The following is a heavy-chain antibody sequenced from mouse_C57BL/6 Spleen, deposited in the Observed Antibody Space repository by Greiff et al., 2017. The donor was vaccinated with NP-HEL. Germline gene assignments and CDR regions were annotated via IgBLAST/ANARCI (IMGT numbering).Heavy chain of an antibody. CDR2: ILPGSGST. D-gene: IGHD4-1*01. V-gene: IGHV1-9*01. CDR3: AFRGGANWASWFAY. CDR1: GYTFTGYW. Sequence: QVQLQQYGAELMKPGASVKLSCKATGYTFTGYWIEWVKQRPGHGLEWIGEILPGSGSTNYNEKFKGKATFTADTSSNTAYMQLSSLTTEDSAIYYCAFRGGANWASWFAYWGQGTLVTVSA. J-gene: IGHJ3*01.